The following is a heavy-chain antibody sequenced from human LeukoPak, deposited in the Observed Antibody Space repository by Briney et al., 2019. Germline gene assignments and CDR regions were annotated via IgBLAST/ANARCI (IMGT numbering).Heavy chain of an antibody. Sequence: SETLSLTCSVSGGSISSSSFYWGWIRQPPRKGLEWIGTIYSTGSTYYNPSLKSRVTISVDTSKNQFSLRLSSVTAADTAVYYCARRGTGGRSVDCWGQGTLVTVSP. D-gene: IGHD1-1*01. V-gene: IGHV4-39*01. CDR3: ARRGTGGRSVDC. CDR1: GGSISSSSFY. J-gene: IGHJ4*02. CDR2: IYSTGST.